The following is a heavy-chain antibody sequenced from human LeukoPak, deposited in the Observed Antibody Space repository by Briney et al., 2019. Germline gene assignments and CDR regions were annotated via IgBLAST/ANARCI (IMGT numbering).Heavy chain of an antibody. CDR1: GGTFSSYA. CDR2: IIPIFGTA. J-gene: IGHJ4*02. D-gene: IGHD3-10*01. Sequence: ASVKVSCKASGGTFSSYAISWVRQAPGQGLEWTGGIIPIFGTANYAQKFQGRVTITTDESTSTAYMELSSLRSEDTAVYYCVQKFRGVLFDYWGQGTLVTVSS. V-gene: IGHV1-69*05. CDR3: VQKFRGVLFDY.